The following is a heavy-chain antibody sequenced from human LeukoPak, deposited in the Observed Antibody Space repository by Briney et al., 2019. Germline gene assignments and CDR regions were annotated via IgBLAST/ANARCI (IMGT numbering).Heavy chain of an antibody. CDR2: MNPNSGNT. V-gene: IGHV1-8*01. J-gene: IGHJ3*02. D-gene: IGHD2-8*01. CDR1: GYTFTSYD. Sequence: SVKVSFKASGYTFTSYDINWVRQATGQGLEWMGWMNPNSGNTGYAQKFQGRVTMTMNTSISTAYMELSSLRSEDTAVYYCAKVMAPDAFDIWGQGTMVTVSS. CDR3: AKVMAPDAFDI.